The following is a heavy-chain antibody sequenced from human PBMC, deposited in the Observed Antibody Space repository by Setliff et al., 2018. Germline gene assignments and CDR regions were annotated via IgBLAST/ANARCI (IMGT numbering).Heavy chain of an antibody. CDR3: ARDGDNYYDSSGYYLNHAFDI. Sequence: GASVKVSCKASGGTFSSYAISWVRQAPGQGLEWMGGIIPIFGTANYAQKFQGRVTITADESTSTAYMELSSLRSEDTAVYYCARDGDNYYDSSGYYLNHAFDIWGQGTTVTVSS. J-gene: IGHJ3*02. CDR1: GGTFSSYA. V-gene: IGHV1-69*13. D-gene: IGHD3-22*01. CDR2: IIPIFGTA.